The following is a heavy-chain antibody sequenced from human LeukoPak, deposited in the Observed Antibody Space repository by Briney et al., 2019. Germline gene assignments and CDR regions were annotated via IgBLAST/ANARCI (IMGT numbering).Heavy chain of an antibody. CDR1: GITFNIYW. CDR3: VNHDYGDSYVG. D-gene: IGHD4-17*01. J-gene: IGHJ4*02. CDR2: INPDGTKT. Sequence: GGSLRLSCEASGITFNIYWMHWVRQAPGKGLVWVSRINPDGTKTDYAHSVKGRFTISRDNAKTTLYLQMNSLRAEDAAVYFCVNHDYGDSYVGGGQGTLVTVSS. V-gene: IGHV3-74*01.